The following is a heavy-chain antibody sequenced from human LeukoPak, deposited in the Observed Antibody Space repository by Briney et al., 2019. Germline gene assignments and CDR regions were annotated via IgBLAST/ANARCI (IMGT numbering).Heavy chain of an antibody. CDR1: GDSVSSKSAA. J-gene: IGHJ4*02. CDR3: ARDEEQQLVGGFDY. D-gene: IGHD6-13*01. CDR2: TYYRSKWYN. V-gene: IGHV6-1*01. Sequence: SQTLSLTFAISGDSVSSKSAAWNWIRQSPSRGLEWLGRTYYRSKWYNDYAVSVKSRITINPDTSKNQFSLQLNSVTPEDTAVYYCARDEEQQLVGGFDYWGQGALVTVSS.